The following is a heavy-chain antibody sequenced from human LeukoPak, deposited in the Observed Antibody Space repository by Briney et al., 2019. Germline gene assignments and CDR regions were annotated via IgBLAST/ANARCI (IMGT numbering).Heavy chain of an antibody. J-gene: IGHJ4*02. Sequence: GGSLRLSCAAPGFTFDDYGMSWVRLAPGKGLEWASGINWNGGSTGYADSVKGRFTISRDNAKNSLYLQMNSLRAEDTAVYYCARVSGWSTYFDYWGQGTLVTVSS. D-gene: IGHD6-19*01. CDR1: GFTFDDYG. CDR3: ARVSGWSTYFDY. CDR2: INWNGGST. V-gene: IGHV3-20*04.